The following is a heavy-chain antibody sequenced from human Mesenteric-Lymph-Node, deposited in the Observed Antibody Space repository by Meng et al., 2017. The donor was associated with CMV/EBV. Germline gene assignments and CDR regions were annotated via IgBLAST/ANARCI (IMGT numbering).Heavy chain of an antibody. CDR2: INEDGSEK. CDR3: ATRSASDS. V-gene: IGHV3-7*01. Sequence: GESLKISCAASGFTFTTYWMSWVRQAPGKGLEWVANINEDGSEKYYMDSVKGRFTISRDNAKNSLSLQMNNLRVDDTAVYHCATRSASDSWGQGTLVTVSS. J-gene: IGHJ5*02. CDR1: GFTFTTYW. D-gene: IGHD2-2*01.